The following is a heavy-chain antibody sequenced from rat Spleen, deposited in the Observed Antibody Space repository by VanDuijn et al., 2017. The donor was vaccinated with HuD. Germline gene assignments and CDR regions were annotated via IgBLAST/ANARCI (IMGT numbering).Heavy chain of an antibody. V-gene: IGHV5-25*01. Sequence: EVQLVESGGGLVQPGRSLKLSCAASGFTFSDYNMAWVRQAPKKGLEWVASINTGGGNPYYRDSVKGRFTISRDNAKSTLYLQMDSLRSEDTATYYCARPPTGVDYWGQGVMVTVSS. CDR1: GFTFSDYN. CDR2: INTGGGNP. D-gene: IGHD3-4*01. J-gene: IGHJ2*01. CDR3: ARPPTGVDY.